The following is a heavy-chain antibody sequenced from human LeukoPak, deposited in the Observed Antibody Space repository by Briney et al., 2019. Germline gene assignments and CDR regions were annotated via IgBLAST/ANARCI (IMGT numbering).Heavy chain of an antibody. CDR3: AREGGSCWYVY. CDR1: GGTFISYA. J-gene: IGHJ4*02. CDR2: IIPIFGTA. Sequence: SVKVSCKASGGTFISYAISGVRQAPGQGLEWMGRIIPIFGTANYAQKFQGRVTITTDESTSTAYMELSSLRSEDTAVYYCAREGGSCWYVYWGQGTLVTVSS. D-gene: IGHD6-13*01. V-gene: IGHV1-69*05.